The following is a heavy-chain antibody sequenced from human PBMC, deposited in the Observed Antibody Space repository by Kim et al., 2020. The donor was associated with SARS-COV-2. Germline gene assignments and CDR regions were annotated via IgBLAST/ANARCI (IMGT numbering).Heavy chain of an antibody. J-gene: IGHJ4*02. CDR1: GFTFSSYA. Sequence: GGSLRLSCAASGFTFSSYAMSWVRQAPGKGLEWVSAISGSGRSTHYADSVKGRFTISRDNSKNTLYLQMNSLRDEDTAVYYCAKSLLEWLSTEDYWGQGTLVTVSS. CDR3: AKSLLEWLSTEDY. D-gene: IGHD3-3*01. CDR2: ISGSGRST. V-gene: IGHV3-23*01.